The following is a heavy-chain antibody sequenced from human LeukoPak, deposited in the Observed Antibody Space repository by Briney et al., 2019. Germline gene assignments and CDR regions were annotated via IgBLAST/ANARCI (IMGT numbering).Heavy chain of an antibody. Sequence: GASVKVSCKASGYTFTGYYMHWVRQAPGQGLEWMGWINPNSGGTNYAQKFQGRVTMTRDTSISTAYMELSRLRSGDTAVYYCARVNYYGSGSYGLALWGQGTLVTVSS. CDR2: INPNSGGT. J-gene: IGHJ4*02. D-gene: IGHD3-10*01. CDR1: GYTFTGYY. CDR3: ARVNYYGSGSYGLAL. V-gene: IGHV1-2*02.